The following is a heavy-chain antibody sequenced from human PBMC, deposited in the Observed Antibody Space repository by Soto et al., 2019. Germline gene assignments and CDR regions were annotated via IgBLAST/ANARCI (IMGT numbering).Heavy chain of an antibody. V-gene: IGHV3-23*01. J-gene: IGHJ4*02. CDR3: AKRTIGSSYAY. CDR2: ISGSGGKS. Sequence: GGSLRLSCAGSGFTFSTYAMSWVRQAPGKGLEWVSTISGSGGKSYYADSVKGRFTISRDNSKNTLYLQMNSLRAEDTAVYYCAKRTIGSSYAYWGQGTLVTVSS. CDR1: GFTFSTYA. D-gene: IGHD2-2*01.